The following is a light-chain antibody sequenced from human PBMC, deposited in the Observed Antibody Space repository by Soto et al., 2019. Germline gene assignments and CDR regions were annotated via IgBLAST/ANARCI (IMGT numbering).Light chain of an antibody. CDR1: QSVSSY. Sequence: EVVLTQSPATLSLSPGERATLSCRASQSVSSYLAWFQQKPGQAPRLLIYGVSNGATGIPARFSGSGSGTDFTLTISSLEPEDFAVYYCQQRDNWPMYTFGQGTKLEIK. V-gene: IGKV3-11*01. CDR3: QQRDNWPMYT. CDR2: GVS. J-gene: IGKJ2*01.